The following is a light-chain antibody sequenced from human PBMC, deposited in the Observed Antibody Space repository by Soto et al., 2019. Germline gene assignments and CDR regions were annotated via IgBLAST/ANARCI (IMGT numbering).Light chain of an antibody. CDR1: QSAGTS. CDR3: QQDNQWPIT. Sequence: EIVMTQSPAPLTVSPGERATLSCRASQSAGTSLAWYPQKPGQAPRLLIHGAFTRATGIPARFSGSGSGTEFTRTISSLQSEDFAVFYCQQDNQWPITVGQGTRLEIK. V-gene: IGKV3-15*01. J-gene: IGKJ5*01. CDR2: GAF.